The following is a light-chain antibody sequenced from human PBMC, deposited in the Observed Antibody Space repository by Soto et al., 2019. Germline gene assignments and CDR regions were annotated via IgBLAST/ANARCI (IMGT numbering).Light chain of an antibody. V-gene: IGLV6-57*04. J-gene: IGLJ3*02. Sequence: NFMLTQPHSVSESPGKTVTISCTRSSGSIASNYVQWYQQRPGSAPTTVIYEDKERPSGVPDRFSGSIDISSNSASLTISGLKTEVEADYYCQSYGKVFGGGTKLTVL. CDR1: SGSIASNY. CDR3: QSYGKV. CDR2: EDK.